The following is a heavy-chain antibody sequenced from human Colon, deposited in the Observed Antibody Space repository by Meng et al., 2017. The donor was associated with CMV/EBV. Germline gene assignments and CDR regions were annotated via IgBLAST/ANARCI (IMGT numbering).Heavy chain of an antibody. V-gene: IGHV3-30-3*01. D-gene: IGHD1-26*01. Sequence: QGQLVESGGGVVQPGRSLRLSCAASGLTFKSDSIHWVRQAPGKGLEWVAVISSDGSIKYYTDSVKGRFTISRDNSKNTLYLQMNSLRAEDTAVYYCARDLEWELSFDPWGQGTLVTVSS. CDR1: GLTFKSDS. CDR2: ISSDGSIK. CDR3: ARDLEWELSFDP. J-gene: IGHJ5*02.